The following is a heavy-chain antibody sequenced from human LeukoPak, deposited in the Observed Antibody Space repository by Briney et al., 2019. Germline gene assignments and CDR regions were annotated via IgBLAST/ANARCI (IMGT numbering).Heavy chain of an antibody. V-gene: IGHV1-69*04. J-gene: IGHJ4*02. D-gene: IGHD3-9*01. CDR1: GGTFSSYA. Sequence: SVKVSCKASGGTFSSYAISWVRQAPGQGLEWMGRIIPILGIANYAQKFQGRVTITADKSTSTAYMELSSLRSEDTAVYYCARGALYLDCLPFAYWARGPRFTVSS. CDR3: ARGALYLDCLPFAY. CDR2: IIPILGIA.